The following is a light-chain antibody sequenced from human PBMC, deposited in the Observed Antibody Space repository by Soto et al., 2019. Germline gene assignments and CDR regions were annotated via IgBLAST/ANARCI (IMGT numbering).Light chain of an antibody. Sequence: QSVLTQPASVSGSPGQSITISCTGTSSDIGHYDYVSWYQQHPGTAPKLMIYHVTYRPSGVSNRYSGSKSGNSASLTISGLQADDEADYYCCSLKTSHTYVFGSGTKVTVL. CDR3: CSLKTSHTYV. V-gene: IGLV2-14*03. CDR2: HVT. J-gene: IGLJ1*01. CDR1: SSDIGHYDY.